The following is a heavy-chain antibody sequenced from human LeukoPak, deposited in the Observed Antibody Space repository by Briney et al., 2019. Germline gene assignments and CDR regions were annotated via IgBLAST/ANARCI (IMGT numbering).Heavy chain of an antibody. CDR2: ISSSSSTI. CDR3: ARVVLYSDILTGQNWFDP. CDR1: GFTFSSYG. Sequence: GGSLRLSCAASGFTFSSYGMSWVRQAPGKGLEWTSYISSSSSTIYYADSVKGRFTISRDNAKNSLYLQMNSLRAEDTAVYYCARVVLYSDILTGQNWFDPWGQGTLVTVSS. J-gene: IGHJ5*02. V-gene: IGHV3-48*01. D-gene: IGHD3-9*01.